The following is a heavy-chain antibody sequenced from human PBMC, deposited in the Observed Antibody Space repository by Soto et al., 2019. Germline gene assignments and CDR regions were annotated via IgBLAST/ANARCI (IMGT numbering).Heavy chain of an antibody. D-gene: IGHD2-21*02. CDR1: GFTFSSYG. V-gene: IGHV3-33*01. J-gene: IGHJ4*02. CDR2: IWYDGSNK. CDR3: ARDTGLPQTSFDY. Sequence: PXGSLILSCSAAGFTFSSYGMHWVRQAPGKGLEWVAVIWYDGSNKYYADSVKGRFTISRDNSKNTLYLQMNSLRAEDTAVYYCARDTGLPQTSFDYWGQGTLVTVSS.